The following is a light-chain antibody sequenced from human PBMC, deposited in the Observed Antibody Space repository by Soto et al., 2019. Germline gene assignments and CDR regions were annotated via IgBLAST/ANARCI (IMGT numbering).Light chain of an antibody. CDR1: QSVSSSY. CDR3: QHYGSSPWS. V-gene: IGKV3-20*01. CDR2: GAS. Sequence: EMVLTQSPGTLSLSPGERATLSCRASQSVSSSYLAWYQQKPGQAPRPLIYGASSRAIGIPDRFSGSGSGTDFTLTISRLEPEDFTVYYCQHYGSSPWSFGQGTKVDIK. J-gene: IGKJ1*01.